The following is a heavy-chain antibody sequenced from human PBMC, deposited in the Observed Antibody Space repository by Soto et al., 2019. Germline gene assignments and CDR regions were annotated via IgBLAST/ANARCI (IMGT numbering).Heavy chain of an antibody. Sequence: GASVKVSCKASGYTFTSYDIYCVRQATGQGLEWMGWLNPNTGNSGYAQKFQGRITVTSDTSINTVHMELSSLRSEDTAVYYCARRAETNGWNGFGADKYYFDFWGQGTLVTVSS. CDR3: ARRAETNGWNGFGADKYYFDF. CDR2: LNPNTGNS. CDR1: GYTFTSYD. D-gene: IGHD1-1*01. J-gene: IGHJ4*02. V-gene: IGHV1-8*01.